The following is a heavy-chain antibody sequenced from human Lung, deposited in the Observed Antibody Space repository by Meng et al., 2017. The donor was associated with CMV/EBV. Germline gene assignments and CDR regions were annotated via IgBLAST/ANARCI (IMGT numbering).Heavy chain of an antibody. J-gene: IGHJ4*02. V-gene: IGHV1-8*03. CDR2: MNPNSGNT. CDR1: GYTFTSYD. D-gene: IGHD6-13*01. CDR3: ARGSSSYFDY. Sequence: ASVXVSCKASGYTFTSYDINWVRQATGQGLEWMGWMNPNSGNTGYAQKFQGRVTITRNTSISTAYMELSSLRSEDTAVYYCARGSSSYFDYWGQGTLVTVDS.